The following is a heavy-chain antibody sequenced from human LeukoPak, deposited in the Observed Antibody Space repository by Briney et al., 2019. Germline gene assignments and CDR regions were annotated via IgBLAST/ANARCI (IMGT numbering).Heavy chain of an antibody. Sequence: KPGGSLRLSCAASGFTFSNYNMNWVRQAPGKGLEWVSSISSSSSYIYYADSVKGRFTISRDNARNSLYLQMNSLRAEDTAVYYCARLKVAVTGTGHYYYYGMDVWGQGTTVTVSS. V-gene: IGHV3-21*01. J-gene: IGHJ6*02. CDR3: ARLKVAVTGTGHYYYYGMDV. CDR1: GFTFSNYN. D-gene: IGHD6-19*01. CDR2: ISSSSSYI.